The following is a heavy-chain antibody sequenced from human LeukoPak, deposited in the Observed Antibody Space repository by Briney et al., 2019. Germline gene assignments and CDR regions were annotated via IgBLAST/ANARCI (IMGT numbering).Heavy chain of an antibody. V-gene: IGHV3-11*04. Sequence: PGGSLRLSCAASGFTFSDYYMSWIRQAPGKGLEWVSYISSRGSSTYYADSVKGRLTISRDNAKNSLYLQMNSLRAEDTAVYYCAREIAAAGTDYWGQGTLVTVSS. CDR3: AREIAAAGTDY. CDR1: GFTFSDYY. D-gene: IGHD6-13*01. CDR2: ISSRGSST. J-gene: IGHJ4*02.